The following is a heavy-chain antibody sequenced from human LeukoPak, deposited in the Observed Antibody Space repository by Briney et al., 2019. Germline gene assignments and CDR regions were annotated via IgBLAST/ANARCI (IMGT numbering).Heavy chain of an antibody. D-gene: IGHD5-18*01. Sequence: KPSETLSLTCTVSGGSISSYYWSWIRQPPGKGLEWIGYIYYSGSTNYNPSLKSRVTISVDTSKNQFSLKLSSVTAADTAVYYCARNTAMVYFDYWGQGTLVTVSS. J-gene: IGHJ4*02. CDR2: IYYSGST. V-gene: IGHV4-59*08. CDR1: GGSISSYY. CDR3: ARNTAMVYFDY.